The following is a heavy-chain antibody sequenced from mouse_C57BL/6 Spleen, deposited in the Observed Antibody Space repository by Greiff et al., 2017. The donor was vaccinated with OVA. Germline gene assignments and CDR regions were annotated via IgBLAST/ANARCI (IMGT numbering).Heavy chain of an antibody. J-gene: IGHJ3*01. CDR3: ARSPNPAWFAY. CDR2: INPNNGGT. CDR1: GYTFTDYN. Sequence: DVQLQESGPELVKPGASVKMSCKASGYTFTDYNMHWVKQSHGKSLEWIGYINPNNGGTSYNQKFKGKATLTVNKSSSTAYMELRSLTSEDSAVYYCARSPNPAWFAYWGQGTLVTVSA. V-gene: IGHV1-22*01. D-gene: IGHD4-1*01.